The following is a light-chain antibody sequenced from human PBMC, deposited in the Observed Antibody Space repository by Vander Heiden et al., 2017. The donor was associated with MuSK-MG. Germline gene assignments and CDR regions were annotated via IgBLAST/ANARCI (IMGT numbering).Light chain of an antibody. Sequence: EIVMTQSPAILPVSPGERATLSCRASQTASRNLAWYQQKPGQAPRLLIYGASTRATGIPARFSGSGSGTEFTLTISSLLSEDFAVYYCQQYNNWPVYTFGQGTKLEIK. CDR1: QTASRN. J-gene: IGKJ2*01. CDR3: QQYNNWPVYT. V-gene: IGKV3-15*01. CDR2: GAS.